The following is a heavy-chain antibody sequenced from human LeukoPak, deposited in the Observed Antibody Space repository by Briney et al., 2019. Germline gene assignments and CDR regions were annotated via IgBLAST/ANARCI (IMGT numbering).Heavy chain of an antibody. V-gene: IGHV3-53*01. D-gene: IGHD3-16*01. CDR1: GFTVSSNY. CDR2: IYSGGST. CDR3: ARALGGYYGMDV. Sequence: GGSLRLSCAASGFTVSSNYMSWVRQAPGKGLEWVSVIYSGGSTYYADSVKGRFTISRDNSKNTLYLQMNSLRAEDMAVYYCARALGGYYGMDVWGQGTTVTVSS. J-gene: IGHJ6*02.